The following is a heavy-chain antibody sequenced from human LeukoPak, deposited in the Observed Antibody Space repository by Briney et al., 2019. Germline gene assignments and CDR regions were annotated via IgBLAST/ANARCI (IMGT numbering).Heavy chain of an antibody. Sequence: ASVKVSCKASGYTFTSYGISWVQQAPGQGLEWMGWISAYNGNTNYAQKLQGRVTMTTDTSTSTAYMELRSLRSDDTAVYYCARDGYCSSTSCHVYYYYGMDVWGKGTTVTVSS. V-gene: IGHV1-18*04. CDR2: ISAYNGNT. CDR1: GYTFTSYG. D-gene: IGHD2-2*03. J-gene: IGHJ6*04. CDR3: ARDGYCSSTSCHVYYYYGMDV.